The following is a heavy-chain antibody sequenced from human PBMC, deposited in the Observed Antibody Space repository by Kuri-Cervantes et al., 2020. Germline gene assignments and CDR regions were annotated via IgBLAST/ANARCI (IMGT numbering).Heavy chain of an antibody. V-gene: IGHV3-30*04. Sequence: GESLKISCAASGFTFSGHGVCWVRQDPDRGLEWVAVISDDGSRPYYADSVKGRFTISRDNSKSTLYLQMNSLRAEDTAVYYCARASPYFDYWGQGTLVTVSS. CDR2: ISDDGSRP. CDR3: ARASPYFDY. CDR1: GFTFSGHG. J-gene: IGHJ4*02.